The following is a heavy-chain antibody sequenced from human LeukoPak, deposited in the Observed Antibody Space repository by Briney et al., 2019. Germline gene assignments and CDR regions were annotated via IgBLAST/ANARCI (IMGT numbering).Heavy chain of an antibody. CDR1: GYSISSGYY. V-gene: IGHV4-38-2*01. D-gene: IGHD6-13*01. CDR2: IYHSGST. J-gene: IGHJ4*02. CDR3: ARLRQQLVLY. Sequence: SSETLSLTCAVSGYSISSGYYWGWIRQPPGKGLEWIGSIYHSGSTYYNPSLKSRVTISVDTSKNQFSLKLSSVTAADTAVYYCARLRQQLVLYWGQGTLVTVSS.